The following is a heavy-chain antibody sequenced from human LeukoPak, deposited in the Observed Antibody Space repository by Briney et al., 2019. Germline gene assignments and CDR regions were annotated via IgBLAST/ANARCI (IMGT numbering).Heavy chain of an antibody. CDR1: GFTFDDYT. V-gene: IGHV3-43*01. CDR2: ISWDGGST. J-gene: IGHJ6*02. CDR3: AKDIQGYYYYGMDV. Sequence: GGSLRLSCAASGFTFDDYTMPWVRQAPGKGLEWVSLISWDGGSTYYADSVKGRFTISRDNSKNSLYLQMNSLRTEDTALYYCAKDIQGYYYYGMDVWGQGTTVTVSS.